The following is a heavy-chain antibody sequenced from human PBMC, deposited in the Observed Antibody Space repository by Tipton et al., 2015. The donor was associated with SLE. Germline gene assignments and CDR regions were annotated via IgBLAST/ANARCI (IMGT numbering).Heavy chain of an antibody. CDR1: GDSFSSGSSS. V-gene: IGHV4-61*02. D-gene: IGHD2-15*01. Sequence: LRLSCTVSGDSFSSGSSSWNWVRQPAGKGLEWIGLIYNSGITNYNPSLQSRVTLSVDMSKNPFSLRLSSVTAADTGVYYCVKSVVVVSPRDYYYYMDVLGKGTTVTVSS. CDR2: IYNSGIT. CDR3: VKSVVVVSPRDYYYYMDV. J-gene: IGHJ6*03.